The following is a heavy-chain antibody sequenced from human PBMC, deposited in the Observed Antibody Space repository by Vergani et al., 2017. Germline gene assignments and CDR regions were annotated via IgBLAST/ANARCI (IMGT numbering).Heavy chain of an antibody. CDR1: GFTFDDYT. V-gene: IGHV3-43*01. J-gene: IGHJ4*02. CDR2: ISWDGGST. Sequence: EVQLVESGGVVVQPGGSLRLSCAASGFTFDDYTMHWVRQAPGKGLEWVSLISWDGGSTYYADSVKGRFTISRDNSKNSLYLQMNSLRTEDTALYYCAKDWGTGAYFDYWGQGTLVTVSS. CDR3: AKDWGTGAYFDY. D-gene: IGHD3-10*01.